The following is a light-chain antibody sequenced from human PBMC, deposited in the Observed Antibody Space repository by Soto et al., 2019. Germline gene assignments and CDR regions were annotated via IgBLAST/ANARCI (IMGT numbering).Light chain of an antibody. J-gene: IGKJ1*01. V-gene: IGKV3-20*01. CDR3: QQYGSSPRT. CDR1: QSVSIN. Sequence: LRQSPATLSVSRCEISTLSFRSIQSVSINLALYHRKSGQAPRLRIYGASSRATGIPDRFSGSGSGTDFTLTISRLEPEDFAVYYCQQYGSSPRTFGQGTKVDIK. CDR2: GAS.